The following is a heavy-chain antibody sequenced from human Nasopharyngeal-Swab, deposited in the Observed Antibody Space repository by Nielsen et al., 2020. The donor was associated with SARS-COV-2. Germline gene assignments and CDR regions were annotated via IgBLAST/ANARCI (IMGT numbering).Heavy chain of an antibody. CDR3: ARESIAAAGRDFDY. CDR2: IIPILGIA. J-gene: IGHJ4*02. D-gene: IGHD6-13*01. CDR1: GGTFSSYA. V-gene: IGHV1-69*04. Sequence: SVKVSCKASGGTFSSYAISWVRQAPGQGLEWMGRIIPILGIANYAQKFQGRVTITADKSTSTAYMELSSLRSEDTAVYYCARESIAAAGRDFDYWGQGTLVTVSS.